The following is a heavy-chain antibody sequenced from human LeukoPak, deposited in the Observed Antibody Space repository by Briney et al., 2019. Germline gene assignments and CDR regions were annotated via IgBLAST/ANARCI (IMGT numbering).Heavy chain of an antibody. Sequence: PGGSLRLSCAASGFTFDDYGMSWVRQAPGKGLEWVSGINWNGGSTGYADSVKGRFTISRDNAKNSLYLQMNSLRAEDTALYHCARDTSRCSGGSCYPSPPGYWGQGTLVTVSS. CDR1: GFTFDDYG. D-gene: IGHD2-15*01. J-gene: IGHJ4*02. V-gene: IGHV3-20*01. CDR3: ARDTSRCSGGSCYPSPPGY. CDR2: INWNGGST.